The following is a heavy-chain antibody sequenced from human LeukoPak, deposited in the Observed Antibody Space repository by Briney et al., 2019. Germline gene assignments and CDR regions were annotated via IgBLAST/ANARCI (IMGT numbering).Heavy chain of an antibody. J-gene: IGHJ6*03. CDR2: IYTSGST. V-gene: IGHV4-4*07. CDR1: GGSISSYY. Sequence: SETLSLTCTVSGGSISSYYWSWIRQPAGKGLGWIGRIYTSGSTNYNPSLKSRVTMSVDTSKNQFSLKLSSVTAADTAVYYCARYSYGHYYYYMDVCGKGTTVTVSS. CDR3: ARYSYGHYYYYMDV. D-gene: IGHD5-18*01.